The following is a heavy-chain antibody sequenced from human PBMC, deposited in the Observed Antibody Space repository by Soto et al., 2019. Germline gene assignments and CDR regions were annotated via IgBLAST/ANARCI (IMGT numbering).Heavy chain of an antibody. CDR2: INPNSGGT. J-gene: IGHJ6*02. Sequence: ASVKVSCKASGYTFTGYYMHWVRQAPGQGLEWMGWINPNSGGTNYAQKFQGWVTMTRDTSISTAYMELSRLRSDDTAVYYCARAYYYYGSGSLTGDYYYGMDVWGQGTTVTVSS. D-gene: IGHD3-10*01. CDR1: GYTFTGYY. CDR3: ARAYYYYGSGSLTGDYYYGMDV. V-gene: IGHV1-2*04.